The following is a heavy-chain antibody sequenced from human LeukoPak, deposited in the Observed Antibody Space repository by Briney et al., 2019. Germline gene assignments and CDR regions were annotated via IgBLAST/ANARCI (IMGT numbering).Heavy chain of an antibody. CDR3: ARGTTDLDY. Sequence: GGSLRLSCAASGFTLNNYAMNWVRQAPGKGLEGVSLISSSGDATYYADSVQGRFTISRDNSRNTLYLHIDSLRVEDTATYYCARGTTDLDYWGQGTRVIVSS. J-gene: IGHJ4*02. CDR1: GFTLNNYA. D-gene: IGHD1-14*01. CDR2: ISSSGDAT. V-gene: IGHV3-23*01.